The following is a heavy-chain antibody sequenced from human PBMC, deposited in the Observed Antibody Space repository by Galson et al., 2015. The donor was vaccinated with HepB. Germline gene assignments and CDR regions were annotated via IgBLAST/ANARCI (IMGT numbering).Heavy chain of an antibody. J-gene: IGHJ4*02. CDR3: ANSQLSRTDHFDY. CDR1: GFMFKTYG. V-gene: IGHV3-30*18. CDR2: ISSDGSNY. D-gene: IGHD1-14*01. Sequence: LRLSCAASGFMFKTYGMHWVRQAPGKGLEWVGVISSDGSNYYYDDSVKGRFTISRDNSKNTLYLQMNSLRPEDTAVYYCANSQLSRTDHFDYWGQGTFVTVSS.